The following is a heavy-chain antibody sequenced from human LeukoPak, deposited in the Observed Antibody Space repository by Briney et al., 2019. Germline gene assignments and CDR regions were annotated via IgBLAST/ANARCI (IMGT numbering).Heavy chain of an antibody. D-gene: IGHD2-21*02. J-gene: IGHJ4*02. CDR3: ARDCGGDCYYFDY. V-gene: IGHV4-30-2*01. Sequence: PSETLSLTCAVSGGSISSGGYSWRWIRQPPGKGLEWIVYIYHSGSTYYNPSLKSRLTISVDRSKNQFSLKLSSVTAADTAVYYCARDCGGDCYYFDYWGQGTLVTVSS. CDR1: GGSISSGGYS. CDR2: IYHSGST.